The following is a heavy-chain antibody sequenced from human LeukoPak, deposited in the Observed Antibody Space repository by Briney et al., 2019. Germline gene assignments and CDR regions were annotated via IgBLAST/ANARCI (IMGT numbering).Heavy chain of an antibody. CDR1: GYTFNGYY. J-gene: IGHJ6*03. CDR2: INTKSGEI. Sequence: ASVKVSCKASGYTFNGYYIHWVRQAPGQGLEWMGWINTKSGEINYGQHFQGRVTMTRDTSISTAYMELSRLRADDTAIFYCARRGYNYGPKKTYLHYYYMDVWGTGTTVTVSS. CDR3: ARRGYNYGPKKTYLHYYYMDV. V-gene: IGHV1-2*02. D-gene: IGHD5-18*01.